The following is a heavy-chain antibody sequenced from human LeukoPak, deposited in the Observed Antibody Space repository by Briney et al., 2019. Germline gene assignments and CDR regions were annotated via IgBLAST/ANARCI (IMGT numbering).Heavy chain of an antibody. Sequence: GGSLRLSCAASGFTFSSYEMNWVRQAPGKGLEWVSYISSSGSTIYYADSVKGRFTISRDNAKNSLYLQMNSLRAEDTAVYYCARDPSYDILTGYNYWGQGTLVTVSS. V-gene: IGHV3-48*03. D-gene: IGHD3-9*01. J-gene: IGHJ4*02. CDR1: GFTFSSYE. CDR3: ARDPSYDILTGYNY. CDR2: ISSSGSTI.